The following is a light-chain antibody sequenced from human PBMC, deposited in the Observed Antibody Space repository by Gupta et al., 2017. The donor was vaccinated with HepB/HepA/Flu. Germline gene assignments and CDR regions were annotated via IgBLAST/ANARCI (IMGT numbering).Light chain of an antibody. CDR3: CSYAGSSTFDVV. J-gene: IGLJ2*01. V-gene: IGLV2-23*02. CDR1: SSDVGSYNL. CDR2: EVS. Sequence: QSALTQPASVSGSPGQSITISCTGTSSDVGSYNLVSWYQQHPGKAPKLMIYEVSKRPAGGANRFSGSKSGNTASLTISGLQAEDEADYYCCSYAGSSTFDVVFGGGTKLTVL.